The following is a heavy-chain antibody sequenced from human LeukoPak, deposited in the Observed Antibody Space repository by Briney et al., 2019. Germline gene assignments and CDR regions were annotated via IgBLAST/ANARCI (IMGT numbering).Heavy chain of an antibody. CDR1: DYTFTSYG. D-gene: IGHD6-13*01. CDR2: ISAYNGNT. Sequence: GASVKVSCKASDYTFTSYGISWVRQAPGQGLEWMGWISAYNGNTNYAQKLQGRVTMTTDTSTSTAYMELRSLRSDDTAVYYCARDAAAAGTEDFDYWGQGTLVTVSS. J-gene: IGHJ4*02. CDR3: ARDAAAAGTEDFDY. V-gene: IGHV1-18*01.